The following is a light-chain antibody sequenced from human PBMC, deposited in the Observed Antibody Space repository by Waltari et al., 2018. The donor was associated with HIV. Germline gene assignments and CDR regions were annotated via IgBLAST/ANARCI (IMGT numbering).Light chain of an antibody. CDR1: ASPKPY. Sequence: SSELTQPPSVSVSPGQTARITCSGDASPKPYTHWFQQKPDQAPVVVIHKITERPAGLPERFSASRSGTTVTLTITGVQTDDEADYYCLSADTSGTYVFGPGTTVTVL. CDR2: KIT. V-gene: IGLV3-25*03. CDR3: LSADTSGTYV. J-gene: IGLJ1*01.